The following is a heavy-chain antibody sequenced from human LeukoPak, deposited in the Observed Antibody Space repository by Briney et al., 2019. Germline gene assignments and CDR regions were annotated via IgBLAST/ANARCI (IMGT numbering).Heavy chain of an antibody. J-gene: IGHJ4*02. CDR3: ARPSSGRAGGFDY. V-gene: IGHV5-51*01. CDR2: IYTGDSDT. CDR1: GDSFTSYW. D-gene: IGHD6-19*01. Sequence: GETLKISCKGSGDSFTSYWNGWVRQMHRKGLELMGIIYTGDSDTRYSPSFQGQVTISADKSISTAYLQWSSLKASDTAMYYCARPSSGRAGGFDYWGQGTLVTVSS.